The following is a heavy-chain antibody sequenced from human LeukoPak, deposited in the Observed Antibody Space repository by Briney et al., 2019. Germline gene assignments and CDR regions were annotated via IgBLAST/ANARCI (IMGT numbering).Heavy chain of an antibody. V-gene: IGHV3-15*01. CDR3: AKTHVLLWFGELSDFDY. D-gene: IGHD3-10*01. CDR2: IRSNADGGTT. CDR1: GFTFTNAW. Sequence: GGSLRLSCEASGFTFTNAWMTWVRQAPGKGLEWIGRIRSNADGGTTDYVAPVKGRFTISRDDSKNTLYLQMNSLRAEDTAVYYCAKTHVLLWFGELSDFDYWGQGTLVTVSS. J-gene: IGHJ4*02.